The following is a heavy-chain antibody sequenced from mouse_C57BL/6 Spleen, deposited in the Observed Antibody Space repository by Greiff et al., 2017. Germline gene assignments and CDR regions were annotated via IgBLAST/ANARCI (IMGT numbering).Heavy chain of an antibody. CDR3: ARSRGDVDFDY. J-gene: IGHJ2*01. Sequence: VQLQQSGPELVKPGASVKISCKASGYAFSSSWMNWVKQRPGKGLEWIGRIYPGDGDTNYNGKFKGKATLTADKSSSTAYMQLSSLTSEDSAVYFCARSRGDVDFDYWGQGTTLTVSS. CDR2: IYPGDGDT. CDR1: GYAFSSSW. V-gene: IGHV1-82*01. D-gene: IGHD3-3*01.